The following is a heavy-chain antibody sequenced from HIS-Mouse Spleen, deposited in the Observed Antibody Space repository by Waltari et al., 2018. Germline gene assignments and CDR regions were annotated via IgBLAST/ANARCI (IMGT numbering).Heavy chain of an antibody. CDR3: ARGDYYDSSGYYVLFDY. Sequence: QVQLQQWGAGLLKPSETLSLTCAVYGGSFRGYYWSWIRQPPGKGLEWIGEIKHSGSTNYHPSLKSRVTISVDTSKNPFSLKLSSVTAADTAVYYCARGDYYDSSGYYVLFDYWGQGTLVTVSS. V-gene: IGHV4-34*01. CDR1: GGSFRGYY. D-gene: IGHD3-22*01. J-gene: IGHJ4*02. CDR2: IKHSGST.